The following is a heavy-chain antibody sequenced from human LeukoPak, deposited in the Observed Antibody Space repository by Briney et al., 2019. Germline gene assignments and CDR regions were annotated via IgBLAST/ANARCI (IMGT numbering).Heavy chain of an antibody. J-gene: IGHJ4*02. CDR2: IKQDGSEK. CDR1: GFTFSNDW. CDR3: ARLRRNTDSSGFFYYYDY. Sequence: PGGSLRLSCAASGFTFSNDWMTWVRQAPGKGLEWVAHIKQDGSEKYYVASVKGRFIISRDNAKNSLYLQMNRLRAEDTAVYYCARLRRNTDSSGFFYYYDYWGQGTLVTVSS. D-gene: IGHD3-22*01. V-gene: IGHV3-7*01.